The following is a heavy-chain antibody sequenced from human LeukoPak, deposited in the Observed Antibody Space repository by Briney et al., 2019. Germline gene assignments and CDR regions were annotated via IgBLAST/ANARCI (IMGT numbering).Heavy chain of an antibody. V-gene: IGHV1-18*01. J-gene: IGHJ4*02. CDR2: ISAYNGNT. CDR1: GYTFTSYG. Sequence: ASVKVSCKASGYTFTSYGISWVRQAPGQGLEWMGWISAYNGNTNYAQKLQGIVTMTTDTSTSTAYMELRSLRSDDTAVYYCARVYSAGYYGSGSYDYWGQGTLVTVSS. CDR3: ARVYSAGYYGSGSYDY. D-gene: IGHD3-10*01.